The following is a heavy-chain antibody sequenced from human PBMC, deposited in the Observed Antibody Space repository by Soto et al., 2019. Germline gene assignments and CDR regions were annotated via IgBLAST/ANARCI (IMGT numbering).Heavy chain of an antibody. J-gene: IGHJ4*02. CDR2: MNPNSGDT. Sequence: QVQLVQSGAEVKKPGASVKVSCKASGYTFTNHDINWVRQATGQGPEWMGWMNPNSGDTGYSQNFQGRVTMHRDTSIRTAYMELSSLISEDPAVYFCARVGGNWNDDYFDNWGQGTQVTVSS. V-gene: IGHV1-8*01. CDR1: GYTFTNHD. CDR3: ARVGGNWNDDYFDN. D-gene: IGHD1-1*01.